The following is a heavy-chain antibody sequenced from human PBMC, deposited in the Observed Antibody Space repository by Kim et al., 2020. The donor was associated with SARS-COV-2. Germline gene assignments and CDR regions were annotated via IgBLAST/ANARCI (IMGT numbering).Heavy chain of an antibody. CDR3: ARDPPHNEWLPYGMTIDFDY. J-gene: IGHJ4*02. D-gene: IGHD3-3*01. Sequence: GGSLRLSCAASGFTFSSYEMNWVRQAPGKGLEWVSYISSSGSTIYYADSVKGRFTISRDNAKNSLYLQMNSLRAEDTAVYYCARDPPHNEWLPYGMTIDFDYWGQGTLVTVSS. CDR1: GFTFSSYE. V-gene: IGHV3-48*03. CDR2: ISSSGSTI.